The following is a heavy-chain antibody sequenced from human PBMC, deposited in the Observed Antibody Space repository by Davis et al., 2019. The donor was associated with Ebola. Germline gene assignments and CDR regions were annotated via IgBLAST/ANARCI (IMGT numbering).Heavy chain of an antibody. CDR2: ISSSSSYI. CDR1: GFTFSSYA. V-gene: IGHV3-21*01. CDR3: AREPYYGSGSGG. D-gene: IGHD3-10*01. J-gene: IGHJ4*02. Sequence: PGGSLRLSCAASGFTFSSYAMSWVRQAPGKGLEWVSSISSSSSYIYYADSVKGRFTISRDNAKNSLYLQMNSLRAEDTAVYYCAREPYYGSGSGGWGQGTLVTVSS.